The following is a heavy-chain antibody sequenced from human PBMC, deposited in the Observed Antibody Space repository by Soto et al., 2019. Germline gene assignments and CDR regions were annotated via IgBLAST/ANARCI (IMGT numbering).Heavy chain of an antibody. CDR2: INHSGST. CDR1: GGSFSGYY. D-gene: IGHD2-15*01. J-gene: IGHJ5*02. V-gene: IGHV4-34*01. CDR3: ARGEGYCSGGSCKNWFDP. Sequence: QVQLQQWGAGLLKPSETLSLTCAVYGGSFSGYYWSWIRQPPGKGLEWIGEINHSGSTNYNPSLKSRVTISVDTSKNQFSLKLSSVTAADTAVYYCARGEGYCSGGSCKNWFDPWGQGTLVTVSS.